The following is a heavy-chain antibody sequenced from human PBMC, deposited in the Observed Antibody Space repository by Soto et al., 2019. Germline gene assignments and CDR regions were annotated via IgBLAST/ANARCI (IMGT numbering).Heavy chain of an antibody. V-gene: IGHV1-69*02. CDR2: IIPTLGIA. D-gene: IGHD6-19*01. Sequence: GKLSCKASGATFRRYTISWVRQPPGQGLKRMGRIIPTLGIANYAQKFQGRVPITADKSTSTAYKELSSLRSEDTAVYYCARVRRLSVYSRGWYYLVYSGQGTLVTGFS. CDR3: ARVRRLSVYSRGWYYLVY. CDR1: GATFRRYT. J-gene: IGHJ4*02.